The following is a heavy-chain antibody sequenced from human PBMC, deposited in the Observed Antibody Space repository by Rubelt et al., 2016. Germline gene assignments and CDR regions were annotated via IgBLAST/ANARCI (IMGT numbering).Heavy chain of an antibody. CDR1: GGSFSGYY. CDR2: INHSGST. D-gene: IGHD2-2*01. V-gene: IGHV4-34*01. Sequence: QVQLQQWGAGLLKPSETLSLTCAVYGGSFSGYYWSWIRQPPGKGLEWIGEINHSGSTNYNPSLKSRVTISVDTSKNQFSLKLSSVTAADTSVYYCARGAPRSIVVVPAATAHFDYWGQGTLVTVSS. CDR3: ARGAPRSIVVVPAATAHFDY. J-gene: IGHJ4*02.